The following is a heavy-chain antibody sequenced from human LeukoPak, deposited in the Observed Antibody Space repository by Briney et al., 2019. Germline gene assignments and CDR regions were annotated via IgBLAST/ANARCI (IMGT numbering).Heavy chain of an antibody. CDR1: GGSISSYY. J-gene: IGHJ6*02. Sequence: PSETLSLTCTVSGGSISSYYWSWIRQPPGKGLEWIGYIYHSGSPYYNPSIKSRVTISVDRSKHEFSLKLSSVTAADTAVYYCARGTLVYGMDLWGQGTTVTVSS. CDR3: ARGTLVYGMDL. V-gene: IGHV4-59*12. D-gene: IGHD3-10*01. CDR2: IYHSGSP.